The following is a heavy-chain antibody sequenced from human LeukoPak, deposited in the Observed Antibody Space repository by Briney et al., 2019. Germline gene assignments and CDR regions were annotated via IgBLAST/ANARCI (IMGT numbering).Heavy chain of an antibody. CDR2: ISGSGGST. V-gene: IGHV3-23*01. J-gene: IGHJ4*02. D-gene: IGHD3-9*01. CDR1: GFTFSGYA. Sequence: PGGSLRLSCAASGFTFSGYAMGWVRQAPGKGLEWVSAISGSGGSTYYADSVKGRFTISRDNSKNTLYLQMNSLRAEDTAVYYCAKPSPGTGDILTGYLSYWGQGTLVTVSS. CDR3: AKPSPGTGDILTGYLSY.